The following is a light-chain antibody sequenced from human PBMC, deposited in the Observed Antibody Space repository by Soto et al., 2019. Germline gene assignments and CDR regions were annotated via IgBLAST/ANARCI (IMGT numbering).Light chain of an antibody. J-gene: IGKJ5*01. CDR2: DAS. CDR1: QSISSY. CDR3: LQRSNWPRIT. V-gene: IGKV3-11*01. Sequence: EIVLTQSPATLSLSPGERATLSCRASQSISSYLAWYQQKPGQGPRLLIYDASNRATGIPARFSGSGSGTDFTLTISSLEPEDFAVYYCLQRSNWPRITFGQGTRLEIK.